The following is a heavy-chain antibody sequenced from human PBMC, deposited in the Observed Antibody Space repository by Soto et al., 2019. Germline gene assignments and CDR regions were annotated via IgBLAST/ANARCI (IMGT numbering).Heavy chain of an antibody. CDR1: GFTVSSNY. V-gene: IGHV3-66*03. CDR2: IYSCGST. CDR3: ARGLSITNTFYYYYAMDV. J-gene: IGHJ6*02. D-gene: IGHD2-8*01. Sequence: GGSLRLSCAASGFTVSSNYMSWVRQAPGKGLEWVSVIYSCGSTYYADSVKGRFTISRDNSKNTLYLQMNSLRAEDTAVYYCARGLSITNTFYYYYAMDVWGQGTTVTVSS.